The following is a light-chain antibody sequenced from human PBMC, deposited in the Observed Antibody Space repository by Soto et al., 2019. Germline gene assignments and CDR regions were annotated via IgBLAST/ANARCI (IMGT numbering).Light chain of an antibody. J-gene: IGKJ1*01. CDR3: QQSYIMPWT. V-gene: IGKV1-39*01. CDR1: QSISSY. CDR2: GAS. Sequence: DIQMTQSPSSLSASVGDRVTITCRASQSISSYLNWYQQKPATAPKGLMYGASTLQGGVPSRFSGSGSGTEFTLTISSLQPEDFSTYHCQQSYIMPWTFGQGTKVDIK.